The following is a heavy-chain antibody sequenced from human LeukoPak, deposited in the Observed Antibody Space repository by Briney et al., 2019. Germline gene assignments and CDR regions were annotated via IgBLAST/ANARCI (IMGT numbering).Heavy chain of an antibody. V-gene: IGHV4-39*01. CDR2: IHYSGNT. J-gene: IGHJ5*02. CDR3: ARGYGSGNNWFDP. D-gene: IGHD3-10*01. CDR1: GGSISSSTFY. Sequence: SETLSLTCTVAGGSISSSTFYWSWIRQPPGKGLEWIGSIHYSGNTYFNPSLKSRVTTSVDTSKNQISLKLNSVTAADTAVYYCARGYGSGNNWFDPWGQGTLVTVSS.